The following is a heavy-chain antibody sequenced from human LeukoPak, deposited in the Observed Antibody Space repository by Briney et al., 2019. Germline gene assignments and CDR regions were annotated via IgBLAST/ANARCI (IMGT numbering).Heavy chain of an antibody. V-gene: IGHV3-43*02. CDR2: ISGDGANT. Sequence: GGSLRLSCAASGFNFDDYDMHWVRQAPGKGPEWVSLISGDGANTYDADSVKGRFTISRDNAKNSLYLQMNSLRAEDTAVYYCARAHTVGGSYYGYWGQGTLVTVSS. CDR3: ARAHTVGGSYYGY. D-gene: IGHD1-26*01. CDR1: GFNFDDYD. J-gene: IGHJ4*02.